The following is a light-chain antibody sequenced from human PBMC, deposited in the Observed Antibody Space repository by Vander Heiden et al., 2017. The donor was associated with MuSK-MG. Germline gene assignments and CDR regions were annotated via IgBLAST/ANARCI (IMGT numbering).Light chain of an antibody. CDR2: AAS. CDR1: QSISSY. J-gene: IGKJ3*01. V-gene: IGKV1-39*01. Sequence: DIQMTQSPSSLSASVGDRVTITCRASQSISSYLNWYQQKPGKAPKLLIYAASSLQSGVPSRFSGSGSGTDFTLTISRLQPEDFATYYCQQSDGTPFTFGHGTKVDIK. CDR3: QQSDGTPFT.